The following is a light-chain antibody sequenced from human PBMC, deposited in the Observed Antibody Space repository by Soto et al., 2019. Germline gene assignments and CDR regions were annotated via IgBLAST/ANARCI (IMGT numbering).Light chain of an antibody. CDR1: HDISTF. V-gene: IGKV1-9*01. Sequence: DIQLTQSPSLLSASIGDRVTITCRASHDISTFLDWYQQKPGKAPKLLIYEASTLQSGVPSRFRGSGSGTEFTLTISGLLPEDFEAYHCQQLYTLPFTFGQGTRLEIK. CDR2: EAS. J-gene: IGKJ5*01. CDR3: QQLYTLPFT.